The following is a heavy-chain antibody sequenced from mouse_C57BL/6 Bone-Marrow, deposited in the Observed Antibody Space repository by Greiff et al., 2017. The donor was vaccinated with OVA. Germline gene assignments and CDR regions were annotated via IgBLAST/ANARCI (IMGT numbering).Heavy chain of an antibody. V-gene: IGHV2-2*01. D-gene: IGHD2-3*01. CDR2: IWSGGST. CDR1: GFSLTSYG. Sequence: VKLMESGPGLVQPSQSLSITCTVSGFSLTSYGVHWVRQSPGTGLEWLGVIWSGGSTDYNAAFISRLSISKDNSKSQVFFKMNSLQADDTAIYYCARPDGYYEDYYAIDYWGQGTSVTVSS. J-gene: IGHJ4*01. CDR3: ARPDGYYEDYYAIDY.